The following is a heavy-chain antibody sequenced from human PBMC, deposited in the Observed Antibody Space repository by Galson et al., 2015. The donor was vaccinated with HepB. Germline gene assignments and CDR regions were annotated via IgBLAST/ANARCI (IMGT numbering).Heavy chain of an antibody. Sequence: SVKVSCKASGYTFTGYYMHWVRQAPGQGLEWMGWINPNSGGTNYAQKFQGRVTMTRDTSISTAYMELSRLRSDDTAVYYCARGVIVVVVAATGLLDYWGQGTLVTVSS. CDR2: INPNSGGT. V-gene: IGHV1-2*02. CDR1: GYTFTGYY. D-gene: IGHD2-15*01. J-gene: IGHJ4*02. CDR3: ARGVIVVVVAATGLLDY.